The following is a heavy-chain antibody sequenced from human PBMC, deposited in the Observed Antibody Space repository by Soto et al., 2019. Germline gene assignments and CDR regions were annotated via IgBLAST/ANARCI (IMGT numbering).Heavy chain of an antibody. CDR1: GFTFSSYS. CDR2: ISSSSSYI. V-gene: IGHV3-21*01. D-gene: IGHD3-16*02. Sequence: GGSLRLSCGALGFTFSSYSMNWVRQAPGKGLEWVSSISSSSSYIYYADSVKGRFTISRDNAKNSLYLQMNSLRAEDTTVYYCARAQNYDYIWGSYRDDDAFDIWGQGTMVTVSS. CDR3: ARAQNYDYIWGSYRDDDAFDI. J-gene: IGHJ3*02.